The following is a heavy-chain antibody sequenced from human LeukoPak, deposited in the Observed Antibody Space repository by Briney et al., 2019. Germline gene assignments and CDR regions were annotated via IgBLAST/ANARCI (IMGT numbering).Heavy chain of an antibody. CDR1: GGSISSYY. CDR2: IYYSGST. Sequence: PSETLSLTCTVSGGSISSYYWSWIRQPPGKGLEWIGYIYYSGSTNYNPSLKSRVTISVDTSKNQFPLKLSSVTAADTAVYYCARVSSYDILTGYYPAGYFDYWGQGTLVTVSS. J-gene: IGHJ4*02. CDR3: ARVSSYDILTGYYPAGYFDY. D-gene: IGHD3-9*01. V-gene: IGHV4-59*01.